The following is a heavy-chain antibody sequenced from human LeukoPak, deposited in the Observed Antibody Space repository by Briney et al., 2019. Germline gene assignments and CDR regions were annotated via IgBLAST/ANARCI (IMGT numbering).Heavy chain of an antibody. J-gene: IGHJ4*02. V-gene: IGHV3-21*01. CDR1: GFTFSSYS. Sequence: GGSLRLSCAASGFTFSSYSMNWVPQAPGKGLEWVSSISSSSSYIYYADSEKGRFTISRDNAKNSLYLQMNSLRAEDTAVYYCARDPGIVVVPAAAHFDYWGQGTLVTVSS. CDR2: ISSSSSYI. D-gene: IGHD2-2*01. CDR3: ARDPGIVVVPAAAHFDY.